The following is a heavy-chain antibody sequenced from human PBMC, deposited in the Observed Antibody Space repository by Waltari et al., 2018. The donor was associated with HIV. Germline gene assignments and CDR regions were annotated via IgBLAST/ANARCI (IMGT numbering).Heavy chain of an antibody. V-gene: IGHV4-39*02. D-gene: IGHD1-26*01. CDR1: GSSITSSNYY. CDR2: MYYSGNT. Sequence: QVQLQESGPGLVKPSETLSLTCNVSGSSITSSNYYWAWIRQPPGKGLGWLGSMYYSGNTYYNPSLKSRVTISVDMSKNQFSLKLNSVTAADTAVYYCARDSHSGYGGDVWGQGTTVTVSS. CDR3: ARDSHSGYGGDV. J-gene: IGHJ6*02.